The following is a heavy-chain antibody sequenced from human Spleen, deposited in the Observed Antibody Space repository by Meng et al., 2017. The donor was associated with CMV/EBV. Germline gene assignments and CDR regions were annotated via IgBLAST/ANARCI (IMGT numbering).Heavy chain of an antibody. V-gene: IGHV3-30-3*01. CDR1: GFTFSSYA. CDR3: ARYKGIAY. J-gene: IGHJ4*02. Sequence: QGQGVEPGGGVVQAGRSLRLSCAASGFTFSSYAMHLVRQAPGKGLEWVAVISYDGSNKYYADSVKGRFTISRDNSKNTLYLQMNSLRAEDTAVYYCARYKGIAYWGQGTLVTVSS. CDR2: ISYDGSNK. D-gene: IGHD1-14*01.